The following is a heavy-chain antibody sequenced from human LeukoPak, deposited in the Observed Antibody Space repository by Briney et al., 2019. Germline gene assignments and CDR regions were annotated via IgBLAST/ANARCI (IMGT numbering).Heavy chain of an antibody. J-gene: IGHJ4*02. CDR2: VYTSGST. D-gene: IGHD1-26*01. CDR3: ARGFVGGSYSPQ. V-gene: IGHV4-61*02. Sequence: KPSETLSLTGTVSGGSISSGSYYWSWIRQPAGKGLEWIGRVYTSGSTNYNPSLKSRVTISVDTSKNQFSLKLSSVTAADTAVYYCARGFVGGSYSPQWGQGTLVTVSS. CDR1: GGSISSGSYY.